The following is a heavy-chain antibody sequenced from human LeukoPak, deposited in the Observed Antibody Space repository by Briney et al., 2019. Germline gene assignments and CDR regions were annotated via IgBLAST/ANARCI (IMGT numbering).Heavy chain of an antibody. Sequence: SQTLSLTCAISGDSVSSNSAAWNWIRQSPSRSLEWLGRTFYRSKWYNDYAVSVKSRITINPDTSKNQFSLQLNSVTPEDTAVYYCARETSFRYYDFWSGWDYWGQGTLVTVSP. D-gene: IGHD3-3*01. CDR1: GDSVSSNSAA. CDR3: ARETSFRYYDFWSGWDY. CDR2: TFYRSKWYN. J-gene: IGHJ4*02. V-gene: IGHV6-1*01.